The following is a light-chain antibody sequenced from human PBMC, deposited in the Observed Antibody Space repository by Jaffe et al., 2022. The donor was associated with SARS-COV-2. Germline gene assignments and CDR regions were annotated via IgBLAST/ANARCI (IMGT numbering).Light chain of an antibody. CDR1: SLRNYY. CDR2: GKN. V-gene: IGLV3-19*01. CDR3: NSRDSSVTHHYV. J-gene: IGLJ1*01. Sequence: SSELTQDPAVSVALGQTVRITCQGDSLRNYYASWYQQKPGQAPVLVIYGKNNRPSGIPDRFSGSSSGNTASLTITGAQAEDEADYYCNSRDSSVTHHYVFGTGTKVTVL.